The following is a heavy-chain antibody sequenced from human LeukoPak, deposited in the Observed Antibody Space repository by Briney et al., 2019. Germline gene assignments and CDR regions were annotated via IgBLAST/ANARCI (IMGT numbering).Heavy chain of an antibody. CDR1: GYTFTSYD. D-gene: IGHD2-2*01. CDR3: ARGSTHIVVVPAAMENWFDP. Sequence: ASVKVSCKASGYTFTSYDINWVRQATGQGLEWMGWMNPNSGNTGYAQKFQGRVTITRNTSISTAYTELSRLRSDDTAVYYCARGSTHIVVVPAAMENWFDPWGQGTLVTVSS. J-gene: IGHJ5*02. V-gene: IGHV1-8*03. CDR2: MNPNSGNT.